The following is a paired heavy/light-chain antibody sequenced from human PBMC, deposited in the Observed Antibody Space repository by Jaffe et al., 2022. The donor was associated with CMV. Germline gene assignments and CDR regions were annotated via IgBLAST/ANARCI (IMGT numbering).Heavy chain of an antibody. CDR1: GFTFSSYS. CDR2: IYPSGDRT. D-gene: IGHD5-12*01. V-gene: IGHV3-23*01. J-gene: IGHJ4*02. CDR3: AKDVKPDSGYDFDY. Sequence: EVQLLESGGGLLQPGGSLRLSCTASGFTFSSYSMSWVRQAPGKGLAWVSTIYPSGDRTFYADSVKGRFTISRDNSQNTLYLQMNSLRAEDTAIYYCAKDVKPDSGYDFDYWGQGTLVTVSS.
Light chain of an antibody. CDR2: LGS. J-gene: IGKJ5*01. V-gene: IGKV2-28*01. Sequence: DIVMTQSPLSLPVTPGEPASISCRSSQSLLHSNGNNHLDWYLQKPGKSPQVLIYLGSNRASGVPDRFSGSGSGTDFTLKISRVEAEDVGVYYCMQALQTPITFGQGTRLEIK. CDR3: MQALQTPIT. CDR1: QSLLHSNGNNH.